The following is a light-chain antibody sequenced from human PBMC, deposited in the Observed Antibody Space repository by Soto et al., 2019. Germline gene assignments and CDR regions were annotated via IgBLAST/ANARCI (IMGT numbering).Light chain of an antibody. CDR3: QQYDDLPT. CDR2: DAS. J-gene: IGKJ5*01. Sequence: DIQLTQSPSSLSAYVGDTVTITCQASQDITNYLNWYQQKSGRAPKLLIYDASNLETGVPSRFSGSGSGTDFTFTISSPQPEDIGTYYCQQYDDLPTFGQGTRL. V-gene: IGKV1-33*01. CDR1: QDITNY.